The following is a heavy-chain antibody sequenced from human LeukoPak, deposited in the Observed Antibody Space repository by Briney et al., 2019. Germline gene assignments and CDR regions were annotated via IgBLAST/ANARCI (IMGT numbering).Heavy chain of an antibody. D-gene: IGHD3-22*01. CDR1: GYTFTNYA. V-gene: IGHV1-3*04. J-gene: IGHJ4*02. CDR3: ARELGYYYDSSGSPFDY. Sequence: ASVKVSCKASGYTFTNYAMHWVRQAPGQRLEWVGWVNTGNGNTKYSQKFQGRVTITRDTSASTAYMELNSLRSEDTAVYYCARELGYYYDSSGSPFDYWGQGALVTVSS. CDR2: VNTGNGNT.